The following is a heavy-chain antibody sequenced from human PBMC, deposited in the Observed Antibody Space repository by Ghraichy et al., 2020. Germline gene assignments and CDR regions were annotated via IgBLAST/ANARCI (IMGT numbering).Heavy chain of an antibody. CDR1: GFTFSDAW. CDR3: ARLGAFDY. D-gene: IGHD3-9*01. CDR2: IRSKTDGGTT. V-gene: IGHV3-15*01. Sequence: GGSLRLSCTASGFTFSDAWMTWVRQAPGKGLEWVGRIRSKTDGGTTDYGAPVKGRFTISRDDSKNTLYLQLNSLKTEDTAVYYCARLGAFDYWDQGTLVTVSS. J-gene: IGHJ4*02.